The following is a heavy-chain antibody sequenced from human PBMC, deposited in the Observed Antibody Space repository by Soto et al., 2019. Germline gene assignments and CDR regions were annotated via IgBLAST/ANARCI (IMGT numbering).Heavy chain of an antibody. Sequence: GWSLRLSCAASGFTFSSYAMSWVRQAPGKGLEWVSAISGSGGSTYYADSVKGRFTISRDNSKNTLYLQMNSLRAEDTAVYYCAKAASSSPVRAYYFDYWGQGTLVTVSS. D-gene: IGHD6-13*01. CDR3: AKAASSSPVRAYYFDY. J-gene: IGHJ4*02. V-gene: IGHV3-23*01. CDR2: ISGSGGST. CDR1: GFTFSSYA.